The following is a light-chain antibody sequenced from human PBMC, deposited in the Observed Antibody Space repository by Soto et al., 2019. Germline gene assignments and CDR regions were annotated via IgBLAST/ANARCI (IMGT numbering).Light chain of an antibody. CDR2: DNN. CDR3: GTWDSSLSAGFHVV. V-gene: IGLV1-51*01. J-gene: IGLJ2*01. Sequence: QSVLTQPASGSAAPGRRGSITCSGSSSNIGNNYVSWYKQLPGTAPKLLIYDNNKRPSGIPDRFSGSKSGTSATLGITGLQTGDETDYYCGTWDSSLSAGFHVVFGGGTKVTVL. CDR1: SSNIGNNY.